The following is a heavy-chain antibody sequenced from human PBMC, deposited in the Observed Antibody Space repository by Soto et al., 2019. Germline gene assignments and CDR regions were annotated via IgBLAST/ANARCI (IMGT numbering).Heavy chain of an antibody. CDR3: ARGSLWGTVPAAIGAFDI. D-gene: IGHD2-2*02. CDR1: GGSISGYY. J-gene: IGHJ3*02. V-gene: IGHV4-59*01. CDR2: IYNSGST. Sequence: PSETLSLTCTVSGGSISGYYWNWIRQPPGKGLEWIGYIYNSGSTKYNPSLKSRVTISEDTSKNQFSLSLSSVTAADTAVYFCARGSLWGTVPAAIGAFDIWGLGTMVTVSS.